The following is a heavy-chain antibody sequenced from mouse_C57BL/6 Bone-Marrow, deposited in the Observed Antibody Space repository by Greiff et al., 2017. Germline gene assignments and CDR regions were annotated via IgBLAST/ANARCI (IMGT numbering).Heavy chain of an antibody. Sequence: DVQLVESGGGLVKPGGSLKLSCAASGFTFSSYAMSWVRQTPEKRLEWVATISDGGSYTYYPDNVKGRFTISRDNAKNNLYLQMSHLKSEDTAMYYCARLTTPVLDVWGTGTTVTVSS. J-gene: IGHJ1*03. V-gene: IGHV5-4*01. D-gene: IGHD1-1*01. CDR2: ISDGGSYT. CDR3: ARLTTPVLDV. CDR1: GFTFSSYA.